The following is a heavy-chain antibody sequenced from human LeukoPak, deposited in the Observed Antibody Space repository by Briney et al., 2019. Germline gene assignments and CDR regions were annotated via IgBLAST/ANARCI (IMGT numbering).Heavy chain of an antibody. CDR1: GFTFSTYA. V-gene: IGHV3-23*01. CDR2: IRSSGDNT. CDR3: AKGTYSGNPGRYFDY. J-gene: IGHJ4*02. Sequence: GGSLRLSCAASGFTFSTYAMSWVRQAPGKGLEWVSAIRSSGDNTYYTDFVKGRFTISRDISKNTLYLQMNSLGVDDTAVYYCAKGTYSGNPGRYFDYWGQGTLVTVSS. D-gene: IGHD4-23*01.